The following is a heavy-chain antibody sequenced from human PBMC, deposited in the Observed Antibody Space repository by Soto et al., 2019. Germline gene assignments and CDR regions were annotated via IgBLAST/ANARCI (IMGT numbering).Heavy chain of an antibody. CDR1: GYSFTSYW. V-gene: IGHV5-51*01. J-gene: IGHJ6*02. CDR3: ARHVHAVYSGMGSYYYGMYF. D-gene: IGHD5-18*01. CDR2: IYPGDSDT. Sequence: GESLKISCKGSGYSFTSYWIGWVRQMPGKGLEWMGIIYPGDSDTRYSPSFQGQVTISAGKSISTAYLQWSSLKASDTAMYYCARHVHAVYSGMGSYYYGMYFWGRGTTVTVS.